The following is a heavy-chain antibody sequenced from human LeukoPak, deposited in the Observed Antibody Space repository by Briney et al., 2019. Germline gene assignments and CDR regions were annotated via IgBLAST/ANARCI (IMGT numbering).Heavy chain of an antibody. CDR3: ARVAKHFRGGLSFYFMDV. Sequence: SETLSLTCTMSGGSIINYYWTWIRQPPGKGLEWIGHIYYSGGTNYNPSLKSRVTISVDTSKKEFSLKLTSVIAADTAVYYCARVAKHFRGGLSFYFMDVWGIGTTVTISS. CDR1: GGSIINYY. V-gene: IGHV4-59*01. D-gene: IGHD3-10*01. J-gene: IGHJ6*03. CDR2: IYYSGGT.